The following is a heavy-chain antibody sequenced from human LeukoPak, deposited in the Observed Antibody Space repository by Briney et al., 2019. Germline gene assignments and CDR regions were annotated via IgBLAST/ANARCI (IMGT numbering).Heavy chain of an antibody. D-gene: IGHD3-22*01. CDR3: ARGYYDSSGRPGNLDY. V-gene: IGHV3-30-3*01. CDR2: ISYDGSNK. J-gene: IGHJ4*02. Sequence: GRSLRLSCAASGFTFSSYAMHWVRQAPGKGLEWVAVISYDGSNKYYADSVKGRFTISRDNSKNTLYLQMNSLRAEDTAVYYCARGYYDSSGRPGNLDYWGQGTLVTVSS. CDR1: GFTFSSYA.